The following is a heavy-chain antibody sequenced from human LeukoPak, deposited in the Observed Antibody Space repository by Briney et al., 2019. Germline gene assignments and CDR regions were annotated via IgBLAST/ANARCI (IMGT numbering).Heavy chain of an antibody. J-gene: IGHJ4*02. Sequence: GGSLRLSCAVSGFTVSNNYMSWVRQAPAKGLEWVSVIYSGAGTHYSDSVKGLFTISRDNSENTLYLQMNSLRAEDTAVYYCVRGHITLTIWGQGTLVTVSS. CDR3: VRGHITLTI. D-gene: IGHD3-22*01. V-gene: IGHV3-53*01. CDR1: GFTVSNNY. CDR2: IYSGAGT.